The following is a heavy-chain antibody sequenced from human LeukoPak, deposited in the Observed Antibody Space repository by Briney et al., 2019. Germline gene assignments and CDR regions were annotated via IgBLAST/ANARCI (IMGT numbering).Heavy chain of an antibody. D-gene: IGHD7-27*01. CDR2: ISYDGSNK. CDR3: ARDRGSGAFDI. Sequence: PGRSLRLSCAASGFTFSSYAMHWVRQAPGKGLEWVAVISYDGSNKYYADSVKGRFTISRDNSKNTLYLQMNSLRAEDTAVYYCARDRGSGAFDIWGQGTMVTVSS. V-gene: IGHV3-30-3*01. CDR1: GFTFSSYA. J-gene: IGHJ3*02.